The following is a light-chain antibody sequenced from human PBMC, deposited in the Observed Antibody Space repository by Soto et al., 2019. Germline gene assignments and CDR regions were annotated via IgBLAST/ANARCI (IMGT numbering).Light chain of an antibody. Sequence: QSALTQPASVSGSPGQSITISCTGPNSDLGSYNLVSWYQHHPGEAPKLIIYEGTKRPSGVSNRFSGSKSGNTASLTISGLQVEDESDYYCCSYAGTGTSFFGGATKLTVL. V-gene: IGLV2-23*01. J-gene: IGLJ2*01. CDR2: EGT. CDR1: NSDLGSYNL. CDR3: CSYAGTGTSF.